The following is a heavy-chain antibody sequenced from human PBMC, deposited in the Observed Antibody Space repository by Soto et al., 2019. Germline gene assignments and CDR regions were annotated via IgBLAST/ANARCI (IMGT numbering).Heavy chain of an antibody. Sequence: SVKVSCKASGGTFSNYAISWVQQAPGQGLECMGVIIPIFCTANYSQKFQGRVTITADKSTSAAYMELSSLRSEDTAVYYCARDQVDTGRIYGMDMWDQGTTVAVSS. CDR1: GGTFSNYA. CDR2: IIPIFCTA. CDR3: ARDQVDTGRIYGMDM. V-gene: IGHV1-69*06. D-gene: IGHD5-18*01. J-gene: IGHJ6*01.